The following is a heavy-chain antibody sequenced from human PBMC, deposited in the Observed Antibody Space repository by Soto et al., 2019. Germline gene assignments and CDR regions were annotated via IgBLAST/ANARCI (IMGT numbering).Heavy chain of an antibody. CDR3: ARAHDYRREGDNWFDP. Sequence: QVQLQESGPGLVKPSQTLSLTCTVSGYSISSGDYYWSWIRQPPGKGLEWIGYIYYSGTTYYNPSLKSRAIISLDTSTNQFSQKLTSVTAADTAIYYCARAHDYRREGDNWFDPWGQGTLVTVSS. CDR1: GYSISSGDYY. V-gene: IGHV4-30-4*01. CDR2: IYYSGTT. D-gene: IGHD4-4*01. J-gene: IGHJ5*02.